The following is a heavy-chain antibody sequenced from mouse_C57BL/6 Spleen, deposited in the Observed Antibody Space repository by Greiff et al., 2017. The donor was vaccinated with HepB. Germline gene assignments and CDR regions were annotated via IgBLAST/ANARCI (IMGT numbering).Heavy chain of an antibody. Sequence: EVQLQQSGAELVKPGASVKLSCTASGFNIKDYYMHWVKQRTEQGLEWIGRIDPEDGETKYALKFQGKATITADTSSNTAYLQLSSLTSEDTAVYYCARSGTTVVDFDYWGQGTTLTVSS. V-gene: IGHV14-2*01. D-gene: IGHD1-1*01. CDR1: GFNIKDYY. CDR2: IDPEDGET. CDR3: ARSGTTVVDFDY. J-gene: IGHJ2*01.